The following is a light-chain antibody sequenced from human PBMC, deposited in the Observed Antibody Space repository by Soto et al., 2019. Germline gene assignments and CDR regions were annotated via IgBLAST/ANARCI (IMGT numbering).Light chain of an antibody. CDR3: QQFGSSPT. CDR1: QSVSSNL. J-gene: IGKJ1*01. V-gene: IGKV3-20*01. CDR2: GAS. Sequence: IVLTQSPGTLSLSPGERATLSCRASQSVSSNLLTWYQQKPGQPPRLLIYGASSRATGIPDRFSGSGSGTDFTLTISRLEPEDFAVYYCQQFGSSPTFGQGTKVEIK.